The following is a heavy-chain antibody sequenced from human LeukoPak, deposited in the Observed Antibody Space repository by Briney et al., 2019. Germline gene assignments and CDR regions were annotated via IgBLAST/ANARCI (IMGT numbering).Heavy chain of an antibody. CDR1: GGSISSSSYY. D-gene: IGHD3-10*01. Sequence: SETLSLTRTVSGGSISSSSYYWGWIRQPPGKGLEWIGSIYYSGSTYYNPSLKSRVTISVDTSKNQFSLKLSSVTAADTAVYYCARLTTYYSPFDYWGQRTLVTVSS. V-gene: IGHV4-39*01. J-gene: IGHJ4*02. CDR3: ARLTTYYSPFDY. CDR2: IYYSGST.